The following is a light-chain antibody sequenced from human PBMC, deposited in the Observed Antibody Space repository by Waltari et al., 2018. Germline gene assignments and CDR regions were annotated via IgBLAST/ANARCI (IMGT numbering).Light chain of an antibody. CDR3: NSYTSSSTYV. J-gene: IGLJ1*01. Sequence: QSALTQPASVSGSTGPSITISCTGTSSDVGGYNYVSWYQQHPGKGPKLIIYDVNNRPSGVSNRFSGSKSGNTASLTISGLQAEDEADYYCNSYTSSSTYVFGTGTKVTVL. CDR2: DVN. V-gene: IGLV2-14*03. CDR1: SSDVGGYNY.